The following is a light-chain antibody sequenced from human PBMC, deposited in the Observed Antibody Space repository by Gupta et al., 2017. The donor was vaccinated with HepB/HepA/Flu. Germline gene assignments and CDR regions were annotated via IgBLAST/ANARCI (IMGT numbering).Light chain of an antibody. V-gene: IGLV7-43*01. CDR3: LLYYGGTRV. CDR1: TGAVTSGYY. Sequence: TVVPQEPSLTVSPGGTVTLTCASSTGAVTSGYYPNWFQQKPGQTPRALIYSTSNTHSSTPARFSGSLLGAKAALTLSGGQPEDEDEYDCLLYYGGTRVFGGGTKLTVL. CDR2: STS. J-gene: IGLJ3*02.